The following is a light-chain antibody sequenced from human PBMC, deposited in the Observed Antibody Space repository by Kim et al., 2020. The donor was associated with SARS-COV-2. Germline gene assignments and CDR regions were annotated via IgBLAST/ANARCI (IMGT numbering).Light chain of an antibody. Sequence: ATGKTASITCGGNNIGSKSVHWYQQKPGQAPVLVVYDDSDRPSGIPERFSGSNSGNTATLTISRVEAGDEADYYCQVWDSSSDHVVFGGGTQLTVL. CDR1: NIGSKS. CDR2: DDS. CDR3: QVWDSSSDHVV. J-gene: IGLJ2*01. V-gene: IGLV3-21*03.